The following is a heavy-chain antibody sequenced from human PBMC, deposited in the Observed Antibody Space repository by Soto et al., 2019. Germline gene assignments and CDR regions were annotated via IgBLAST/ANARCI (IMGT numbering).Heavy chain of an antibody. CDR1: GGTFSSYA. J-gene: IGHJ3*02. CDR3: ARERSGWELRLHGAFDI. V-gene: IGHV1-69*01. D-gene: IGHD1-26*01. CDR2: IIPIFGTA. Sequence: QVQLVQSGAEVKKPGSSVKVSCKASGGTFSSYAISWVRQAPGQGLEWMGGIIPIFGTANYAQKSQGRVTIAADESTSTAYMELSSLRSEDTAVYYCARERSGWELRLHGAFDIWSQGTMVTVSS.